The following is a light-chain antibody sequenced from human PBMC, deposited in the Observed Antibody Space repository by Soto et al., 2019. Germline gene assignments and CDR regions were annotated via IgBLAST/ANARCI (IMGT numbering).Light chain of an antibody. Sequence: QSALTQPASVSRSPGQSLTISCTGTSSDVGSYSLVSWYQQYPGKAPKLMIYEGSKRPSGVSNRFSGSKSGNTASLTISGLQAEDEADYYCCSYAGSRTLVLGGGTKVTVL. CDR1: SSDVGSYSL. CDR3: CSYAGSRTLV. CDR2: EGS. V-gene: IGLV2-23*01. J-gene: IGLJ2*01.